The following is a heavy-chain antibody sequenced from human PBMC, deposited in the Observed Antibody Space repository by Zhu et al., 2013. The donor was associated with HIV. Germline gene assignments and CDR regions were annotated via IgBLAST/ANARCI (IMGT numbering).Heavy chain of an antibody. V-gene: IGHV1-2*02. Sequence: QVQLVQSGADVKKPGASVKVSCKASGYTFNGYYMNWVRQAPGQGLEWMGWINPNNGGTNYAQKFQGRVTMTRDTSISTAYTELTRLRSDDTAVYYCARGVIRMLYAIYGGFDIWGQGTMLTVSS. CDR3: ARGVIRMLYAIYGGFDI. D-gene: IGHD2-8*01. CDR1: GYTFNGYY. J-gene: IGHJ3*02. CDR2: INPNNGGT.